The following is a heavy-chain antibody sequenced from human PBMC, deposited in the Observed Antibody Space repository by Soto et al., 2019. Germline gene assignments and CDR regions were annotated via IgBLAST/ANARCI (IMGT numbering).Heavy chain of an antibody. V-gene: IGHV1-69*13. Sequence: GASVKVSCKASGGTFSSYAISWVRQAPGQGLEWMGGIIPIFGTANYAQKFKGRVTITAEESTSTAYMELSSRRSEDTAGYYCARKSNHELSTLKGPTPHQYCSGGSCPRYYYYYGMDVWGQGTTVTVSS. CDR1: GGTFSSYA. CDR2: IIPIFGTA. CDR3: ARKSNHELSTLKGPTPHQYCSGGSCPRYYYYYGMDV. D-gene: IGHD2-15*01. J-gene: IGHJ6*02.